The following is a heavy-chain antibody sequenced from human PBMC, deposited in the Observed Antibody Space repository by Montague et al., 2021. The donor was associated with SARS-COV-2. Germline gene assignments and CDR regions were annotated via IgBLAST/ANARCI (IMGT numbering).Heavy chain of an antibody. J-gene: IGHJ4*02. Sequence: SETLSLTCTVSGGSISSSSYYWGWIRQPPGKGLEWIGSIYYSGSTYYNPSLKSRVTISVDTSKNQFPLKLSSVTAADTAMYYCARESGSGSYLVYWGQGTLVTVSS. V-gene: IGHV4-39*01. CDR3: ARESGSGSYLVY. CDR1: GGSISSSSYY. CDR2: IYYSGST. D-gene: IGHD3-10*01.